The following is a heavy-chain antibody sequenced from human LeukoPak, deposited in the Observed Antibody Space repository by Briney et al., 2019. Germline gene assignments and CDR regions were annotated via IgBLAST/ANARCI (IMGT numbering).Heavy chain of an antibody. D-gene: IGHD1-26*01. Sequence: GTLSLTCTVSGDSINSLDLWSWVRQPPGKGLEWVSYIGNSGNIIYYAESVKGRFTNSRDNAKNSVYLQMNSLRAEDTAVYYCARDWGSGSYDAFDIWGQGTMVTVSS. CDR1: GDSINSLDL. CDR2: IGNSGNII. V-gene: IGHV3-48*03. CDR3: ARDWGSGSYDAFDI. J-gene: IGHJ3*02.